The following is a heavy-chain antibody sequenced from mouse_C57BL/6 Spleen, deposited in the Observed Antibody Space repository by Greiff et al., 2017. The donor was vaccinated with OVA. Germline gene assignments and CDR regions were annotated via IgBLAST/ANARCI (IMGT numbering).Heavy chain of an antibody. CDR3: ARRTTAVEGYAMDY. J-gene: IGHJ4*01. CDR1: GYTFTSYW. V-gene: IGHV1-69*01. Sequence: QVQLQQPGAELVMPGASVKLSCKASGYTFTSYWMHWVKQRPGQGLEWIGEIDPSDSYTNYNQKFKGKSTLTVDTSSSTAYMQLSSLTSEDSAVYYCARRTTAVEGYAMDYWGQGTSVTVSS. CDR2: IDPSDSYT. D-gene: IGHD1-1*01.